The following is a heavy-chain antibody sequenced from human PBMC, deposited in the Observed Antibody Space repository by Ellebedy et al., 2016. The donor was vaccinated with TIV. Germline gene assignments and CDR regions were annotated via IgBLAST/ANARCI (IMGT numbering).Heavy chain of an antibody. CDR3: ARQGGSYFD. CDR1: GGSVGSSSYY. J-gene: IGHJ4*02. Sequence: SETLSLTCTVSGGSVGSSSYYWGWIRQPPGEGLEWIGSIYYSGNTCYNPSLRSRVTMSVNTSKNQFSLKLNSVTAADTALYYCARQGGSYFDWGQGTLVTVSS. V-gene: IGHV4-39*01. CDR2: IYYSGNT. D-gene: IGHD1-26*01.